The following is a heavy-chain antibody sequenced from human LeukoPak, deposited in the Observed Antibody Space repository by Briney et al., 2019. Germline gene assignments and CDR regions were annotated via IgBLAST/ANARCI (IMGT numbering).Heavy chain of an antibody. CDR3: ARAEGYYDSSGNDAFDI. Sequence: GGSLRLSCAVSGFSVSFNYMSWVRQAPGKGLEWVSIIYSGGNTYYADSVQGRFTVSRDNSKNTLYLQMNSLRAEDTAVYYCARAEGYYDSSGNDAFDIWGQGTMVTVSS. V-gene: IGHV3-66*01. D-gene: IGHD3-22*01. CDR2: IYSGGNT. CDR1: GFSVSFNY. J-gene: IGHJ3*02.